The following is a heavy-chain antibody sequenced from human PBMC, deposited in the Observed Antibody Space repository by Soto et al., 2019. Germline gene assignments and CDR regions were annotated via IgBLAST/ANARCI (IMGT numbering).Heavy chain of an antibody. CDR1: GGSFSSYA. D-gene: IGHD2-2*01. Sequence: SVRVSCKASGGSFSSYAISWVRQAPGQGLEWMGGIIPIFDTANYAQKFQGRVTITADESTSTAYMELSSLRSEDTAVYYCARHDCISSSCYYYYYGMDVWGQGTTVTVSS. CDR3: ARHDCISSSCYYYYYGMDV. J-gene: IGHJ6*02. V-gene: IGHV1-69*13. CDR2: IIPIFDTA.